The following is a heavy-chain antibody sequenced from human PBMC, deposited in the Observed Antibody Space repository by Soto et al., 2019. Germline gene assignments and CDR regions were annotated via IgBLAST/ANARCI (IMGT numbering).Heavy chain of an antibody. CDR1: GFTFSSYG. D-gene: IGHD3-10*01. J-gene: IGHJ4*02. V-gene: IGHV3-33*01. Sequence: PGGSLRLSCAASGFTFSSYGMHWVRQAPGKGLEWVAVIWYDGSNKYYADSVKGRFTISRDNSKNTLYLQMNSLRAEDTAVYYCARSIWFGELLPTSFDYWGQGTLVTVSS. CDR2: IWYDGSNK. CDR3: ARSIWFGELLPTSFDY.